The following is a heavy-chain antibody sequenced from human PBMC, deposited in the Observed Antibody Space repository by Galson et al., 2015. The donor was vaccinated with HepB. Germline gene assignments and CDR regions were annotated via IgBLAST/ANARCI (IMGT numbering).Heavy chain of an antibody. J-gene: IGHJ4*02. Sequence: QSGAEVKKPGESLKISCKGSGYSFTSYWIGWVRQMPGKGLEWMGIIYPGDSDTRYSPSFRGQVTISADKSISTAYLQWSSLKASAAAMYCWARRVSFGRRVFDYWGQGTLVTVSS. D-gene: IGHD3-16*01. V-gene: IGHV5-51*03. CDR2: IYPGDSDT. CDR1: GYSFTSYW. CDR3: ARRVSFGRRVFDY.